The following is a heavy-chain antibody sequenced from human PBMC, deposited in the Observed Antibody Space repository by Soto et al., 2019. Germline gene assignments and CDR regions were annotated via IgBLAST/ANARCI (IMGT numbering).Heavy chain of an antibody. V-gene: IGHV4-38-2*01. D-gene: IGHD5-12*01. J-gene: IGHJ4*02. CDR2: IYHSGST. CDR1: GYSISSGYY. Sequence: SETLSLTCAVSGYSISSGYYWGWIRQPPGKGLEWIGSIYHSGSTYYNPSLKSRVTISVDTSKNQFSLKLSSVTAADTAVYYCARKSPTSSYFDYWGQGTLVTRLL. CDR3: ARKSPTSSYFDY.